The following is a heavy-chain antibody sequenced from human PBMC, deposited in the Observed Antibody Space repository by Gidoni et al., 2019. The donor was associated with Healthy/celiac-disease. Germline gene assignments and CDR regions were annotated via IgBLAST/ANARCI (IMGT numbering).Heavy chain of an antibody. V-gene: IGHV4-39*01. CDR1: AGSLSSSSYY. CDR3: ARHLYSSGWYSSYFDY. J-gene: IGHJ4*02. D-gene: IGHD6-19*01. Sequence: QLQLQESGPGLVKHSETLSLTCTVSAGSLSSSSYYWGWIRLPPGKGLECIWSIYYSGSPYDNPSLKSRVTISGDTSKNQFSLKLSSVTAADTAVYYCARHLYSSGWYSSYFDYWGQGTLVTVSS. CDR2: IYYSGSP.